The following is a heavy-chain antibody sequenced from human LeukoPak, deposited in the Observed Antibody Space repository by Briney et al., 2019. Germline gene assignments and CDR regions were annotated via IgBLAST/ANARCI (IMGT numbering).Heavy chain of an antibody. CDR2: IKQDGSEK. Sequence: GGSLRLSCAASGFTFSNYWMNWVRQASGKGLEWVANIKQDGSEKYYVDSVKGRFTISRDNVENSLYLQMNSLRAEDTAVYYCARGGLMTTVTTYWGQGTPVTVSS. V-gene: IGHV3-7*05. CDR3: ARGGLMTTVTTY. J-gene: IGHJ4*02. CDR1: GFTFSNYW. D-gene: IGHD4-17*01.